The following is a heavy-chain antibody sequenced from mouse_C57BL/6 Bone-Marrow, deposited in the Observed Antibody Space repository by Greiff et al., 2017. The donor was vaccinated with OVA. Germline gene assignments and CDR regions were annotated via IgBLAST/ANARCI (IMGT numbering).Heavy chain of an antibody. CDR1: GYTFTSYW. CDR3: VSYYGNYPAWFAY. V-gene: IGHV1-72*01. J-gene: IGHJ3*01. CDR2: IDPNSGGT. Sequence: VQLQQSGAELVKPGASVKLSCKASGYTFTSYWMHWVKQRPGRGLEWIGRIDPNSGGTKYNEKFKSKATLTVDKPSSTAYMQLSSLTSEDSAVYYGVSYYGNYPAWFAYWGQGTLVTVSA. D-gene: IGHD2-10*01.